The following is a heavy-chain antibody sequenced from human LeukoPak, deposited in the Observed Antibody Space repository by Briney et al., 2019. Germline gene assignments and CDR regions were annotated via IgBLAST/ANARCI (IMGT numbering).Heavy chain of an antibody. CDR3: AILIGSGFYYYMDV. D-gene: IGHD2-15*01. CDR1: GGTFSSYA. J-gene: IGHJ6*03. V-gene: IGHV1-69*13. CDR2: IIPIFGTA. Sequence: ASAKVSCKASGGTFSSYAISWVRQAPGQGLEWMGGIIPIFGTANYAQKFQGRVTITADESTSTAYMELSSLRSEDTAVYYCAILIGSGFYYYMDVWGKGTTVTVSS.